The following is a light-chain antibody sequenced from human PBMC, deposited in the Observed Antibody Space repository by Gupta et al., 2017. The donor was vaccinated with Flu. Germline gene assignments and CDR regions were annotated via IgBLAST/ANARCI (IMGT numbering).Light chain of an antibody. Sequence: SYALTQPPSVSVSPGQTARITCSGDALPKKYAYWYQQKSGQAPVLIIYEDRKRPSGIPERFSGSSSGTIATLTISGAQVEDEADYYCYSTDTSGNHRVFGGGTKLTVL. J-gene: IGLJ3*02. V-gene: IGLV3-10*01. CDR2: EDR. CDR1: ALPKKY. CDR3: YSTDTSGNHRV.